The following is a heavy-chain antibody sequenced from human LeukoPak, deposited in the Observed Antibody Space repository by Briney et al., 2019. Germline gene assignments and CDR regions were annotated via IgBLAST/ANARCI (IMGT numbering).Heavy chain of an antibody. CDR3: ARRARWAQDFDY. J-gene: IGHJ4*02. Sequence: PSETLSLTCTVSGGSVSGYYWSWIRQPPGKGLEWIAYYYYSGSTNYNPSLKSRVTISVDTSKNQFSLRLSSVTAADTAVHYCARRARWAQDFDYWGQGTLVTVSS. CDR1: GGSVSGYY. CDR2: YYYSGST. D-gene: IGHD5-24*01. V-gene: IGHV4-59*08.